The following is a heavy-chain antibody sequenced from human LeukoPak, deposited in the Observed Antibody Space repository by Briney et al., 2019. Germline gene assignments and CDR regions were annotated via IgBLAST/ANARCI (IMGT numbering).Heavy chain of an antibody. CDR2: IGSGADL. V-gene: IGHV3-23*01. Sequence: GGSLRLSCVGSGFAFGVHAMSWVRQAPGEGPEWVATIGSGADLFYAESVKGRFTISRDDPRNTVWLRMNSLRAEDTALYYCAKDWTPHNRVYDCLDAWGQGTQVTVSS. CDR3: AKDWTPHNRVYDCLDA. D-gene: IGHD3-16*01. CDR1: GFAFGVHA. J-gene: IGHJ5*02.